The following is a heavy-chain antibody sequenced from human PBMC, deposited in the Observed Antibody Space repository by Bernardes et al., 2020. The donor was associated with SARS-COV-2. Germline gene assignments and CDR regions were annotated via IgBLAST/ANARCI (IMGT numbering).Heavy chain of an antibody. CDR1: GYSFTTHW. J-gene: IGHJ2*01. V-gene: IGHV5-51*01. Sequence: GESLKISCEGSGYSFTTHWIAWVRQMPGKGLEWMGIIYPGDSDTRYSPSFQGQVTISADKSISTAFLHWSSLEASDTAIYYCARQTTYYGSGSSNWYFDLWGRGTLVTVSS. CDR2: IYPGDSDT. D-gene: IGHD3-10*01. CDR3: ARQTTYYGSGSSNWYFDL.